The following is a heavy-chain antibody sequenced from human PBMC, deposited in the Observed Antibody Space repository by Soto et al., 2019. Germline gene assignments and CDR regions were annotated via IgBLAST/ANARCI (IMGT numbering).Heavy chain of an antibody. J-gene: IGHJ3*02. CDR3: ARDIVRLGDLSLGGFDI. D-gene: IGHD3-16*02. CDR1: GFTLSDRY. CDR2: VRNKANSYTT. V-gene: IGHV3-72*01. Sequence: GGSLRLSCAASGFTLSDRYMDWVRQAPGKGLEWVGRVRNKANSYTTEYAASVKGRFTISRDDSKNTLYLQMNSLRAEDTAVYYCARDIVRLGDLSLGGFDIWGQGTMVTVSS.